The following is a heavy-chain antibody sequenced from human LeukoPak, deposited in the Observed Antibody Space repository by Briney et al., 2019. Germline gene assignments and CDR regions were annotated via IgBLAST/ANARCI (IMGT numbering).Heavy chain of an antibody. V-gene: IGHV4-4*02. J-gene: IGHJ4*02. CDR2: IYHSGST. Sequence: SGTLSLTCAVSGGSISSSSWWSWVRQPPGKGLEWIGEIYHSGSTNYNPSLKSRVTISVDTSKNQLSLKLTSATAADTAVYYCAREYSSFDYWGQGILVTVSS. D-gene: IGHD6-13*01. CDR3: AREYSSFDY. CDR1: GGSISSSSW.